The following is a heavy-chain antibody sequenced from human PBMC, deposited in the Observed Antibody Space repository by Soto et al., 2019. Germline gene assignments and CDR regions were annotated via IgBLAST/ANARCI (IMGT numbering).Heavy chain of an antibody. CDR2: ISGSGGST. J-gene: IGHJ6*02. CDR3: AKDSHYDYVWGSYRQYYYYYYGMDV. CDR1: GFTFSSYA. D-gene: IGHD3-16*02. Sequence: EVQLLESGGGLVQPGGSLRLSCAASGFTFSSYAMSWVRQAPGKGLEWVSAISGSGGSTYYADSVKGRFTISRDNSKNTLYLQMNSLRVEDTAVYYCAKDSHYDYVWGSYRQYYYYYYGMDVWGQGTTVTVSS. V-gene: IGHV3-23*01.